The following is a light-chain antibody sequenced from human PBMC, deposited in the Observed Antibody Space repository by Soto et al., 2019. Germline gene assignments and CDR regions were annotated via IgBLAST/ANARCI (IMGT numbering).Light chain of an antibody. J-gene: IGLJ3*02. CDR3: SSYTRGSTLV. V-gene: IGLV2-14*03. CDR1: SSDVGGYNF. CDR2: EVS. Sequence: QSALTQPASVSGSPGQSITISCTGTSSDVGGYNFVSWYQQHPGKAPKLMIFEVSHRPSGVSDRFSGSKSGNTASLTISGLQAEDEADYYCSSYTRGSTLVFGGGTKLTVL.